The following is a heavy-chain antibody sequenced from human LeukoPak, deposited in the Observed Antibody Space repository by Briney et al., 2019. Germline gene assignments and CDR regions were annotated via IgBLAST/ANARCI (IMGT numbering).Heavy chain of an antibody. D-gene: IGHD5-18*01. V-gene: IGHV3-53*01. CDR3: AREDTFAPFSY. Sequence: GGSLRLSCAASGFTFSSYSMNWVRQAPGKGLEWVSVIYGGGSTYYADSVKGLFTISRDNSKNTLYLQMNSLRAEDTAVYYCAREDTFAPFSYWGQGTLVTVSS. CDR2: IYGGGST. CDR1: GFTFSSYS. J-gene: IGHJ4*02.